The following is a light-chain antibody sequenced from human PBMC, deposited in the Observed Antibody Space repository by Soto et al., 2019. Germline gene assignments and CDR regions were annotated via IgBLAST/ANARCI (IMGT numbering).Light chain of an antibody. CDR1: SSNIGSNF. CDR3: AAWDDSLSGVV. CDR2: RNN. V-gene: IGLV1-47*01. Sequence: QSVLTQPPSASGTPGQRVTISCSGSSSNIGSNFIYWYQQLPGTAPKLLIYRNNERPSGVPDRFSGSKSGTSASLAISGLRSEDEADYHCAAWDDSLSGVVFGLGTQLIVL. J-gene: IGLJ2*01.